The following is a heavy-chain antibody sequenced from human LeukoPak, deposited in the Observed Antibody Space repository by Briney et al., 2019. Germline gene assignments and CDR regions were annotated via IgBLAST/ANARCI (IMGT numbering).Heavy chain of an antibody. J-gene: IGHJ5*01. V-gene: IGHV4-39*07. CDR1: GATLTTSNYF. D-gene: IGHD3-16*01. CDR3: AREDDYYDCPHYHYPQRTFDS. Sequence: SETLSLTCSVSGATLTTSNYFWGWIRQPPGKGLGWIGSVYYNGTTYYTPSLKSRVTISVDTSKSQFSLKLSTVTAADTAVYYCAREDDYYDCPHYHYPQRTFDSWGPGTLVTVSS. CDR2: VYYNGTT.